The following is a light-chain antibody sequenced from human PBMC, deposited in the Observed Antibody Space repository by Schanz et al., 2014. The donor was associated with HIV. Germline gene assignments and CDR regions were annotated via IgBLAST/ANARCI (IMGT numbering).Light chain of an antibody. CDR2: EVS. CDR3: SSYAGSNNLV. CDR1: SSDVGGYNF. J-gene: IGLJ2*01. V-gene: IGLV2-8*01. Sequence: QSALTQPASVSGSPGQSITISCTGTSSDVGGYNFVSWYQQHPDKAPRLIIHEVSKRPSGVPARFSGSKSGNTASLTVSGLQTDDEADYYCSSYAGSNNLVFGGGTKLTVL.